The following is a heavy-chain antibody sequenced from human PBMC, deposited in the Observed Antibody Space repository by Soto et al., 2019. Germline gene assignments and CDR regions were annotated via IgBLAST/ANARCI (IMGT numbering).Heavy chain of an antibody. CDR3: ARGALNYDLWSGPINGGMDV. D-gene: IGHD3-3*01. CDR1: GGSFIGYY. V-gene: IGHV4-34*01. CDR2: FNQSGST. Sequence: SETLSLTCAVYGGSFIGYYCIFIRHSPLKWLEWIGEFNQSGSTNYNPSLKSRVTISVETSKNQFSLRLSSVTAADTAVYYCARGALNYDLWSGPINGGMDVWGQGTTVTVS. J-gene: IGHJ6*02.